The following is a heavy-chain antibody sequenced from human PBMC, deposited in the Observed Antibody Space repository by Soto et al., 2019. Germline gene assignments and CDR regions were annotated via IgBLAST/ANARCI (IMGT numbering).Heavy chain of an antibody. CDR3: ARDQGGYMVSGMDV. V-gene: IGHV1-2*02. J-gene: IGHJ6*02. CDR1: GYTFTDSY. D-gene: IGHD2-2*02. CDR2: INPNSGAT. Sequence: QGQLVQSRAEVKKPGASVNVSCKASGYTFTDSYIYWLRQAPGHGVEWMGWINPNSGATNYAHNFQDRVTMTRDTSIRAGYMELSRLSSDDTAVYYCARDQGGYMVSGMDVWGQGTTVTVS.